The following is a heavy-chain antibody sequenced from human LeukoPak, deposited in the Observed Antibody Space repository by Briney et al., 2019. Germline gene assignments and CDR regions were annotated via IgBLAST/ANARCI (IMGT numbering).Heavy chain of an antibody. J-gene: IGHJ1*01. D-gene: IGHD6-19*01. Sequence: GSLRLSCAASGFTLSSYSMHWVRQAPGKGLEFVSAISKNGENTYYANSVKGRFTISRDISKNTLYLQMGSLRPEDMAVYYCASVDSASACASWGQGILVTVSS. CDR3: ASVDSASACAS. CDR2: ISKNGENT. CDR1: GFTLSSYS. V-gene: IGHV3-64*01.